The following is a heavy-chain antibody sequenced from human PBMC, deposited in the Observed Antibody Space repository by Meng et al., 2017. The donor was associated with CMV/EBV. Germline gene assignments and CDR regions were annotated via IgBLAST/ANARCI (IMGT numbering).Heavy chain of an antibody. CDR2: INPSGGST. J-gene: IGHJ4*02. D-gene: IGHD6-13*01. V-gene: IGHV1-46*01. Sequence: ASVKVSCKASGYTFTSYYMHWVRQAPGQGLEWMGIINPSGGSTGYAQKFQGRVTMTRDTSTSTVYMELSSLRSEDTAVYYCARDPTRNSSSWYGLNYWGQGTLVTVSS. CDR3: ARDPTRNSSSWYGLNY. CDR1: GYTFTSYY.